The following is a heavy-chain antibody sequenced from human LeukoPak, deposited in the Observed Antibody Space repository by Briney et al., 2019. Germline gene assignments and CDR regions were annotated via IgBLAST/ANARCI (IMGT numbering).Heavy chain of an antibody. CDR2: ISDDGSYT. V-gene: IGHV3-74*01. J-gene: IGHJ4*02. D-gene: IGHD2-21*01. Sequence: GGSLSLSCAASGFSFSSHWVHWVRQAPGKGLVWVSRISDDGSYTSNVDSVKGRFTISRDNVNNMLYLHMNSLRAEDTAVYYCASFGISWRSSYWGQGTLVTVSS. CDR3: ASFGISWRSSY. CDR1: GFSFSSHW.